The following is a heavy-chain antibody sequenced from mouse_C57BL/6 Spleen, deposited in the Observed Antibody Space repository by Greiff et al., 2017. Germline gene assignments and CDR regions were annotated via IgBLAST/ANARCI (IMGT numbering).Heavy chain of an antibody. CDR1: GYTFTTYP. J-gene: IGHJ1*03. D-gene: IGHD1-1*01. CDR3: ARGGGSSYWYFDV. V-gene: IGHV1-47*01. Sequence: VQLQQSGAELVRPGASVTMSCKASGYTFTTYPIEWMKQNHVKSLEWIGTFHPYNDDTKYNEKFKGKATLTVEKSSSTVYLELSRLTSDDSAVYYCARGGGSSYWYFDVWGTGTTVTVSS. CDR2: FHPYNDDT.